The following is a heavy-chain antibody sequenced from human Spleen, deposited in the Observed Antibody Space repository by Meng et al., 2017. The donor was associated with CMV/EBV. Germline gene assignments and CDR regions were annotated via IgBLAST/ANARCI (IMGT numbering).Heavy chain of an antibody. CDR1: CYTFTSYG. V-gene: IGHV1-18*01. J-gene: IGHJ4*02. CDR3: ARDRGVIGQRYFDY. CDR2: ISAYNGNT. Sequence: ASCYTFTSYGISWVRQAPGQGLEWMGWISAYNGNTNYAQKLQGRVTMTTDTSTSTAYMELRSLRSDDTAVYYCARDRGVIGQRYFDYWGQGTLVTVSS. D-gene: IGHD3-10*01.